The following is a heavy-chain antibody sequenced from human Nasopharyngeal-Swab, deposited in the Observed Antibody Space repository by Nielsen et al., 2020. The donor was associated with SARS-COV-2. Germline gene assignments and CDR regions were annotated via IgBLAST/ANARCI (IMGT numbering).Heavy chain of an antibody. CDR1: GGSISISNW. D-gene: IGHD3-10*01. CDR3: AGRVRGVIIDWFDP. CDR2: IYHSGST. J-gene: IGHJ5*02. V-gene: IGHV4-4*02. Sequence: GPLRLSCAVSGGSISISNWWGWVRQPPGKGLEWIGEIYHSGSTNYNPSLKSRVTISVDKSKNQFSLKLSSVTAADTAVYYCAGRVRGVIIDWFDPWCQGTLVTVSS.